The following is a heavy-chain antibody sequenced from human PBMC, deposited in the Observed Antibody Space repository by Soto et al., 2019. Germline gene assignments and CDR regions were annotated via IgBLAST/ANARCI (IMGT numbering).Heavy chain of an antibody. J-gene: IGHJ6*03. V-gene: IGHV4-4*02. CDR2: IYHSGST. D-gene: IGHD3-9*01. Sequence: PSETLSLTCAVSSGSISSSNWWSWVRQPPGKGLEWIGEIYHSGSTNYNPSLKSRATISVDKSKNQFSLKLSSVTTADTAVYYCARGGVRYFAGFYYYYYRDVWGKGTRFTVPS. CDR3: ARGGVRYFAGFYYYYYRDV. CDR1: SGSISSSNW.